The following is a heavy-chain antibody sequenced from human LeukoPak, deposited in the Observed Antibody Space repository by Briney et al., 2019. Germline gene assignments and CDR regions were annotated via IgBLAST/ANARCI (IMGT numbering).Heavy chain of an antibody. CDR2: ISHSGST. J-gene: IGHJ6*03. CDR1: GGSFNAYYYY. CDR3: ARGVDKSATFHYYYYIDV. Sequence: SETLSLTCAVYGGSFNAYYYYWSWIRQPPGKGLEWIGEISHSGSTDYNPSLKSRVSISVDTSKNQFSLRLSSVTAADTAVYYCARGVDKSATFHYYYYIDVWGKGTAVTVSS. V-gene: IGHV4-34*01. D-gene: IGHD2/OR15-2a*01.